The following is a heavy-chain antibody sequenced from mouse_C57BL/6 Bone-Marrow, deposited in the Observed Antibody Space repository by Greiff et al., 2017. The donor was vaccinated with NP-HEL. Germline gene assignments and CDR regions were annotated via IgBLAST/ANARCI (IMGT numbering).Heavy chain of an antibody. V-gene: IGHV1-69*01. D-gene: IGHD2-1*01. CDR1: GYTFTSYW. CDR2: IDPSDSYT. CDR3: ARSWRGNYGAMDY. J-gene: IGHJ4*01. Sequence: QVQLQQPGAELVMPGASVKLSCKASGYTFTSYWMHWVKQRPGQGLGWIGEIDPSDSYTNYNQKFKGKSTLTVDKSSSTAYMQLSSLTSEDSAVYYCARSWRGNYGAMDYWGQGTSVTVSS.